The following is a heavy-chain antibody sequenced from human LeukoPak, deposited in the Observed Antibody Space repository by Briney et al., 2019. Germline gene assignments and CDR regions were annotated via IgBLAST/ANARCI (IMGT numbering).Heavy chain of an antibody. Sequence: ASVKVSCKASGYTFTSYDINWVRQATGQGLEWMGWMNPNSGNTGYAQKFQGRVTMTRNTSISTAYVELSSLRSEDTAVYYCARRYYGSGSYYVYWGQGTLVTVSS. CDR2: MNPNSGNT. J-gene: IGHJ4*02. CDR3: ARRYYGSGSYYVY. D-gene: IGHD3-10*01. CDR1: GYTFTSYD. V-gene: IGHV1-8*01.